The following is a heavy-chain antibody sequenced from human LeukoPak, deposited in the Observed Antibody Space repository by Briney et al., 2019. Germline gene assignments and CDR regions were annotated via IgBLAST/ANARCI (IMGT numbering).Heavy chain of an antibody. V-gene: IGHV4-34*01. J-gene: IGHJ5*02. D-gene: IGHD1-26*01. CDR2: INHSGST. Sequence: SETLSLTCAVYGGSFSGYYWSWIRQPPGKGLEWIGEINHSGSTNYNPSLKSRVTISVDTSKNQFSLKLSSVTAADTAVYYCARLGALKVDPWGQGTLVSVCS. CDR1: GGSFSGYY. CDR3: ARLGALKVDP.